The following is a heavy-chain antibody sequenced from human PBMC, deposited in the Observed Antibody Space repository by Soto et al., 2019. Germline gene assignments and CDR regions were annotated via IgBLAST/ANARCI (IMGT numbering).Heavy chain of an antibody. CDR3: AGTSCSSTTCPTTY. J-gene: IGHJ4*02. V-gene: IGHV1-2*02. Sequence: QVQLVQSGAEVKKPGASVKVSCKTSGYTFTGYYIYWVRQAPGQGLEWMGWINPHSGGTDSSQKFQGRVNMTRDTSISTAYVELSRLRSDDTAVYYCAGTSCSSTTCPTTYWGQGTLVTGSS. CDR1: GYTFTGYY. CDR2: INPHSGGT. D-gene: IGHD2-2*01.